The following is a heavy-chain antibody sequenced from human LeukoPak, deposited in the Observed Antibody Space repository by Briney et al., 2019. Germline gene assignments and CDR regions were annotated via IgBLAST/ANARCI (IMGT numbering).Heavy chain of an antibody. J-gene: IGHJ4*02. Sequence: SETLSLTCSVSGASVSSGNYFWTWIRQPTGKGLEWIGRMSTSGNTNYNPSLESRVTISVDTSKNQFSLKLSSVTAADTAVYYCAGGIAVAGTTDYWGQGTLVTVSS. CDR2: MSTSGNT. CDR3: AGGIAVAGTTDY. V-gene: IGHV4-61*10. CDR1: GASVSSGNYF. D-gene: IGHD6-19*01.